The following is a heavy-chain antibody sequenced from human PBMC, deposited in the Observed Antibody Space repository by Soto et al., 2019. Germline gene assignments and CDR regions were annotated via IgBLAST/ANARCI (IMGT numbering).Heavy chain of an antibody. D-gene: IGHD1-26*01. V-gene: IGHV6-1*01. J-gene: IGHJ5*02. CDR1: GDSVSSKSAA. CDR3: TRALSGSYDH. CDR2: TYYRSKWST. Sequence: PSQTLSLTCAISGDSVSSKSAAWNWIRQSPSRGLEWLGRTYYRSKWSTDYAISVKSRITINPDTSNNHFSLQLKSVTPEDTAVYYCTRALSGSYDHWGQGTLVTVS.